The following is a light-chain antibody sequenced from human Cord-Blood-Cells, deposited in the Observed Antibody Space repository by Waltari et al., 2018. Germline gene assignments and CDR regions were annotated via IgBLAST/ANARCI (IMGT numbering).Light chain of an antibody. J-gene: IGLJ2*01. Sequence: QSALTQPAPVSGSPGQSITISCTGTSSDVWSYNLVSWYQQHPGKAPKLMIYEVSKRPSGVSNRFSGSKSGNTASLTISGLQAEDEADYYCCSYAGSSTVVFGGGTKLTVL. V-gene: IGLV2-23*02. CDR1: SSDVWSYNL. CDR3: CSYAGSSTVV. CDR2: EVS.